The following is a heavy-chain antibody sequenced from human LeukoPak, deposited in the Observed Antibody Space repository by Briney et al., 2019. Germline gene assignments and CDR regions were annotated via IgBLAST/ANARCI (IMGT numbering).Heavy chain of an antibody. J-gene: IGHJ4*02. CDR1: GFTFSSYV. V-gene: IGHV3-30-3*01. D-gene: IGHD6-13*01. CDR2: ISFDGSNK. Sequence: GGSLRRSCAASGFTFSSYVMHWVRQAPGKGLEWVADISFDGSNKYYTDSVKGRFTISRDNAKNSLYLQMNSLRAEDTAVYYCARDSRTAPGTMDYWGQGTLVTVSS. CDR3: ARDSRTAPGTMDY.